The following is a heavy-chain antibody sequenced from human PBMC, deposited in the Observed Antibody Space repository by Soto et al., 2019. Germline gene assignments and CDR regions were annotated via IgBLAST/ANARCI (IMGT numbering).Heavy chain of an antibody. CDR1: GFLFNTYA. CDR2: ISYDGSNQ. Sequence: QVQLVDSGGGVVQPGRSLRLSCASSGFLFNTYAMHWVRQAPGKGLEWVAVISYDGSNQYYADSVKGRFIISRDNSKNRLYLQMNSLKAEDTAIYYCARPGSGYDVLTGQYFDYYHSVDVWGQGTAVAVSS. CDR3: ARPGSGYDVLTGQYFDYYHSVDV. J-gene: IGHJ6*02. V-gene: IGHV3-30-3*01. D-gene: IGHD3-9*01.